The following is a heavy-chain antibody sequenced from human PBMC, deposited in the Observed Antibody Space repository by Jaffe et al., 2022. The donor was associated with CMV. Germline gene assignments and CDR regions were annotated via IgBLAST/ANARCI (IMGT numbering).Heavy chain of an antibody. CDR1: GFTFSSYG. Sequence: QVQLVESGGGVVQPGRSLRLSCAASGFTFSSYGMHWVRQAPGKGLEWVAVISYDGSNKYYADSVKGRFTISRDNSKNTLYLQMNSLRAEDTAVYYCAKDGTVDIVATTPVDYWGQGTLVTVSS. CDR3: AKDGTVDIVATTPVDY. V-gene: IGHV3-30*18. J-gene: IGHJ4*02. D-gene: IGHD5-12*01. CDR2: ISYDGSNK.